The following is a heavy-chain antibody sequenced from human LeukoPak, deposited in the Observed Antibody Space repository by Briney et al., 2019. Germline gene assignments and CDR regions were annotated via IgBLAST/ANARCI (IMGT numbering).Heavy chain of an antibody. Sequence: SETLSLTCAVYGGSFSGYYWSWIRQPPGKGLEWIGEINHSGSTNYNPSLKSRVTISVDTSKNQFSLKLSSVTAADTVVYYCARGGRIVGATPVLDYWGQGTLVTVSS. CDR1: GGSFSGYY. CDR2: INHSGST. CDR3: ARGGRIVGATPVLDY. J-gene: IGHJ4*02. D-gene: IGHD1-26*01. V-gene: IGHV4-34*01.